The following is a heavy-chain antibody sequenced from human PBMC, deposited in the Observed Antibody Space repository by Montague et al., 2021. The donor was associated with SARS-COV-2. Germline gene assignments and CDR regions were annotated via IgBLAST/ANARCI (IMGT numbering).Heavy chain of an antibody. D-gene: IGHD3-10*01. Sequence: SETLSLTCTVSGGSISSSSYYWSWIRQPPGKGLDWIGSFYYSASTYYNPSLKSRVTISVDTSKNQFSVKLSSVTAADTAVYYCARPHGSGTGSDAFGIWGQGTMVTVSS. J-gene: IGHJ3*02. CDR1: GGSISSSSYY. V-gene: IGHV4-39*01. CDR2: FYYSAST. CDR3: ARPHGSGTGSDAFGI.